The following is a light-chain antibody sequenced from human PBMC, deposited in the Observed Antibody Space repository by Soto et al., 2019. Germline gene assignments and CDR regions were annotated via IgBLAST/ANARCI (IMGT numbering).Light chain of an antibody. CDR1: QVISTY. Sequence: DIQMTHSPSSLSASVGDRVTITCRASQVISTYLVWYQQKPGTGPKLLIFAASTLQSGVPSRFSGSGSGTDFTITISSLQPEDVATYYCQNYNGAPWTFGQGTQVEIK. CDR2: AAS. J-gene: IGKJ1*01. V-gene: IGKV1-27*01. CDR3: QNYNGAPWT.